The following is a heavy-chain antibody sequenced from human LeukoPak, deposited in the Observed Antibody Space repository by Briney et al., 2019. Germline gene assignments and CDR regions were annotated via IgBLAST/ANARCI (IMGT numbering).Heavy chain of an antibody. CDR3: ARDSSGSYYFDY. CDR1: GFTFSSYS. D-gene: IGHD3-22*01. J-gene: IGHJ4*02. Sequence: PGGSLRLSCAASGFTFSSYSMNWVRQAPGKGLEWVSSISSSSSYIYYADSVKGRFTISRDNAKNSLYLQMNSPRAEDTAVYYCARDSSGSYYFDYWGQGTLVTVSS. CDR2: ISSSSSYI. V-gene: IGHV3-21*01.